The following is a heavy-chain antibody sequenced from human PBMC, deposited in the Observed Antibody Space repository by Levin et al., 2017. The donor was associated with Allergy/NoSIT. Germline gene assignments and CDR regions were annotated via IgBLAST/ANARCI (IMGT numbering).Heavy chain of an antibody. J-gene: IGHJ4*02. CDR1: GFTFSSYG. D-gene: IGHD3-22*01. CDR2: ISYDGSNK. CDR3: AKAGSYYEQDY. V-gene: IGHV3-30*18. Sequence: SCAASGFTFSSYGMHWVRQAPGKGLEWVAVISYDGSNKYYADSVKGRFTISRDNSKNTLYLQMNSLRAEDTAVYYCAKAGSYYEQDYWGQGTLVTVSS.